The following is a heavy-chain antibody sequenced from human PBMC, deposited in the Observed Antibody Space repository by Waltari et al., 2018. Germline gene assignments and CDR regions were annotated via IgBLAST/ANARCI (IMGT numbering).Heavy chain of an antibody. V-gene: IGHV4-38-2*01. Sequence: QVQLQESGPGLVKPSETLSLTCAVPGYSISSGYYWGWIRQPPGKGLEWIGSSYHSGSTYYNPSLKSRVTISVDTSKNQFSLKLSSVTAADTAVYYCARGVADPASLSYYYYMDVWGKGTTVTVSS. CDR3: ARGVADPASLSYYYYMDV. J-gene: IGHJ6*03. D-gene: IGHD2-15*01. CDR1: GYSISSGYY. CDR2: SYHSGST.